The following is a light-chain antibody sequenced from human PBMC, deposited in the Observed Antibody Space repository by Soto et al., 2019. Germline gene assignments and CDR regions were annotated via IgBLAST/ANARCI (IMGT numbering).Light chain of an antibody. CDR1: QSVSSN. Sequence: EIVMTQSPATLSVSPVERATLSCRASQSVSSNLAWYQQRPGQAPRLLIYGASSRATGIPDRFSGSGSGTEFTLTISRLEPEDFAVYYCQQYGSSSWTFGQGTKVDI. J-gene: IGKJ1*01. CDR2: GAS. CDR3: QQYGSSSWT. V-gene: IGKV3-20*01.